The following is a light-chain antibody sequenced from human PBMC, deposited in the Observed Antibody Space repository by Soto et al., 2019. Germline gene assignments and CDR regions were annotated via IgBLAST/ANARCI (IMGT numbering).Light chain of an antibody. CDR2: DAS. Sequence: EIVLTQSPGTLSLSPGERATLSFRASQSVSSSYLAWYQQKPGQAPRLLIYDASNRATGIPDRFSGSGSGTDFTLTISRLEPEDFALYYCQQYGGSPRAFGQGTKVDIK. V-gene: IGKV3-20*01. CDR3: QQYGGSPRA. J-gene: IGKJ1*01. CDR1: QSVSSSY.